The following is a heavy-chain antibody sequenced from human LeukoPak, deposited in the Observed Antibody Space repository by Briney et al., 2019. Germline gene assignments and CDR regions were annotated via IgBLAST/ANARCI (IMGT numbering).Heavy chain of an antibody. D-gene: IGHD4-23*01. CDR1: GYRFSANW. J-gene: IGHJ5*02. Sequence: GESLKISCQAFGYRFSANWIGWVRQVPGKGLEWMGIIYPADSDTYYSPSFQGQVTISADKSISTTYLQWSSLKASDSAMYYCARGVTRYNWFDPRGQGTLVTVSS. V-gene: IGHV5-51*01. CDR2: IYPADSDT. CDR3: ARGVTRYNWFDP.